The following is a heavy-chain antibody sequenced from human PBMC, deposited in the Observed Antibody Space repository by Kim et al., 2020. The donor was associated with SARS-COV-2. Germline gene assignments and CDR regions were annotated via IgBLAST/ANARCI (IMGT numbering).Heavy chain of an antibody. V-gene: IGHV5-51*01. D-gene: IGHD3-22*01. J-gene: IGHJ5*02. Sequence: GESLKISCKGSGYSFTSYWIGWVRQMPGKGLEWMGIIYPGDSDTRYSPSFQGQVTISADKSISTAYLQWSSLKASDTAMYYCARSTYYYDSSGYLGWFDPWGQGTLVTVSS. CDR2: IYPGDSDT. CDR3: ARSTYYYDSSGYLGWFDP. CDR1: GYSFTSYW.